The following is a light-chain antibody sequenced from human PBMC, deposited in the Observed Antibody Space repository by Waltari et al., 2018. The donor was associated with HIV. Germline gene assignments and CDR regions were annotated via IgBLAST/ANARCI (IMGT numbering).Light chain of an antibody. V-gene: IGLV2-14*01. CDR3: SSYTSSSTRF. CDR1: SSDARGYNY. Sequence: QSALTQPASVSGSPGQSITISCTGTSSDARGYNYVSWYQQHPVKAPQLLIFQVSDRPSGVSNRFSGSKSGKTASLTISGLQAEDEADYYCSSYTSSSTRFFGTGTKVTVL. J-gene: IGLJ1*01. CDR2: QVS.